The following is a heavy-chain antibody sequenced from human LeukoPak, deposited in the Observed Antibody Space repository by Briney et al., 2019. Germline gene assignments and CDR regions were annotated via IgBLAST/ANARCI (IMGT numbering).Heavy chain of an antibody. CDR3: ARELPQRYGYGFPPREYYFDY. V-gene: IGHV4-34*01. CDR2: INHSGST. Sequence: SETLSLTCAVYGGSFSGYYWSWIRQPPGKGLEWIGEINHSGSTNYNPSLKSRVTISVDTSKNQLSLKPSAVTAAATAVDCCARELPQRYGYGFPPREYYFDYWGQGTLVTVSS. D-gene: IGHD5-18*01. J-gene: IGHJ4*02. CDR1: GGSFSGYY.